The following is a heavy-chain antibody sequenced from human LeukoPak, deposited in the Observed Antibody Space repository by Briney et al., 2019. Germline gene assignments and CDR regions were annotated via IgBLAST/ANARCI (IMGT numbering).Heavy chain of an antibody. CDR2: MNPNSGNT. CDR3: ARLSHGSGSYHNY. V-gene: IGHV1-8*01. Sequence: ASVKVSCKASGYTFTSYDINWVRQATGQGLEWMGWMNPNSGNTGYAQKFQGRVTMARNTSISTAYMELSSLRSEDTAVYYCARLSHGSGSYHNYWGQGTLVTVSS. J-gene: IGHJ4*02. D-gene: IGHD3-10*01. CDR1: GYTFTSYD.